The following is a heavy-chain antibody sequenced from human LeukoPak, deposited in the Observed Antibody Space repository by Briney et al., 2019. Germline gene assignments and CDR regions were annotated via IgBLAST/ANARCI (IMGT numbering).Heavy chain of an antibody. D-gene: IGHD6-13*01. CDR1: GFTFSSYG. J-gene: IGHJ4*02. Sequence: GGSLRLSCAASGFTFSSYGLHWVRQAPGKGLEWVAFIRYDGSNKYYADSVKGRFTISRDNSKNTLYLQMNSLRAEDTAVYYCARDSSSWHLGGYWGQGTLVTVSS. CDR3: ARDSSSWHLGGY. CDR2: IRYDGSNK. V-gene: IGHV3-30*02.